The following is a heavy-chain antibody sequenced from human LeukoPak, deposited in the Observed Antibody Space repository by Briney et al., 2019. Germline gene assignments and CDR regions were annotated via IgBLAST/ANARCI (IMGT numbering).Heavy chain of an antibody. CDR2: IYHSGGT. V-gene: IGHV4-38-2*02. CDR1: GYSISSGHY. Sequence: PSETLSLTCTVSGYSISSGHYWGWIRQPPGKGLEWIGSIYHSGGTYYNPSLKSRVTISVDTSKNQFSFKLSSVTAADTALYYCVRDSLYYYGSGSYYLDYWGQGTLVTVSS. CDR3: VRDSLYYYGSGSYYLDY. D-gene: IGHD3-10*01. J-gene: IGHJ4*02.